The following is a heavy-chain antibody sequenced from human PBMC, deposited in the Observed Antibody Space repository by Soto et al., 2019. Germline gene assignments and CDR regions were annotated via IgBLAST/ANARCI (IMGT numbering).Heavy chain of an antibody. D-gene: IGHD2-15*01. CDR3: AISDCSGGSCYPPNAY. CDR2: ISGSGGST. V-gene: IGHV3-23*01. J-gene: IGHJ4*02. CDR1: GFTFSSYA. Sequence: GSLRLSCAASGFTFSSYAMSWVRQAPGKGLEWVSAISGSGGSTYYADSVKGRFTISRDNSKNTLYLQMNSLRAEDTAVYYCAISDCSGGSCYPPNAYWGQGTLVTVSS.